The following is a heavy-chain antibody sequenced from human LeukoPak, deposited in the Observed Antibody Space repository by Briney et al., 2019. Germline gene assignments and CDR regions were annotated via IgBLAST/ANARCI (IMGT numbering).Heavy chain of an antibody. J-gene: IGHJ4*02. Sequence: SETLSLTCTVSGGSISSYYWSWIRQPPGKGLEGIGYIYYSGSTNYNPSLKSRVTISVDTSKNQFSLKLSSVTAADTAVYYCARTSEWELPPFAYCGQGTLVTASS. V-gene: IGHV4-59*01. D-gene: IGHD1-26*01. CDR3: ARTSEWELPPFAY. CDR2: IYYSGST. CDR1: GGSISSYY.